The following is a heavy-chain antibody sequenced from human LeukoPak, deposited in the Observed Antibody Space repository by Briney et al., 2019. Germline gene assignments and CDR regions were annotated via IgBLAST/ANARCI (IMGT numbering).Heavy chain of an antibody. D-gene: IGHD5-18*01. CDR3: ARDLSSRGYTYGTPAFTFDI. CDR2: ISSDSSTI. V-gene: IGHV3-48*01. J-gene: IGHJ3*02. CDR1: GFTFSTYS. Sequence: AGGSLRLSCAASGFTFSTYSINWVRQAPGKGLEWVSYISSDSSTIYYADSLKGRFTIPRDNAKNSLSLLMNSLRAEDTAVYYCARDLSSRGYTYGTPAFTFDIWGQGTMVTVSS.